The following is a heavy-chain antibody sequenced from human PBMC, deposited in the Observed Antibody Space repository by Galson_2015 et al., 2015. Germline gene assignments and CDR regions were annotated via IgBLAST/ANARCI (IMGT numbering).Heavy chain of an antibody. J-gene: IGHJ4*02. CDR3: AKGFRRQQLVTIDY. D-gene: IGHD6-13*01. Sequence: SLRLSCAASGFTFSSYAMSWVRQAPGKGLEWVSAISGSGGSTYYADSVKGRFTISRDNSKNTLYLQMNSLRAEDTAVYYCAKGFRRQQLVTIDYWGQGTLVTVSS. CDR1: GFTFSSYA. CDR2: ISGSGGST. V-gene: IGHV3-23*01.